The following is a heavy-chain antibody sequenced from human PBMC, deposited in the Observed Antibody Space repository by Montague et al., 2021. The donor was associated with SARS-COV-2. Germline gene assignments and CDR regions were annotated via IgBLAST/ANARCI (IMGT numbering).Heavy chain of an antibody. CDR1: GGSISSYY. Sequence: SETLSLTCTVSGGSISSYYWSWIRQPPGKGLEWIGYLYYSGSTNYNPSLKSRVTLSVDTSKNQFSLKLSSVTAADTAVYYCERDLDYWGQRTLVTVSS. CDR3: ERDLDY. V-gene: IGHV4-59*13. J-gene: IGHJ4*02. CDR2: LYYSGST.